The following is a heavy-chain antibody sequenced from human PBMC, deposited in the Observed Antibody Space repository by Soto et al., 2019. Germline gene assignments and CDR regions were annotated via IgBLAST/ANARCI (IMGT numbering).Heavy chain of an antibody. V-gene: IGHV3-33*01. D-gene: IGHD3-10*01. Sequence: QVQLVESGGGVVQPGRSLRLSCAASGFTFSSYGMHWVRQAPGKGLEWVAVIWYDGSNKYYADSVKGRFTISRDNSKNTLYLQMSSLRVEDSAVYYCARGSTDAYPGSRIFLFWGRGTLVTVSA. CDR2: IWYDGSNK. CDR3: ARGSTDAYPGSRIFLF. CDR1: GFTFSSYG. J-gene: IGHJ4*02.